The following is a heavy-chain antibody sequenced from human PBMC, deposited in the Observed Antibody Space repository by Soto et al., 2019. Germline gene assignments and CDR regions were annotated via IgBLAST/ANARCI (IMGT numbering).Heavy chain of an antibody. CDR3: ATSYGSGYRAFDY. J-gene: IGHJ4*02. V-gene: IGHV1-69*02. CDR1: GDTFSLDT. CDR2: VNPILSMS. Sequence: SVKGSCKASGDTFSLDTINWVRQAPGLGLEWMGRVNPILSMSNYAQKFQGRVTMTADKSTSTAYMELRSLRSEDTAFYYCATSYGSGYRAFDYWGQGALVTVSS. D-gene: IGHD3-10*01.